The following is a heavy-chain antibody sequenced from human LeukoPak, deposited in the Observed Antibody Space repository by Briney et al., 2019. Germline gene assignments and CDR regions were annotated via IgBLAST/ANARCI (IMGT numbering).Heavy chain of an antibody. CDR2: ISGSGGST. CDR3: AKDLGAGIAAAGTDY. J-gene: IGHJ4*02. CDR1: GFTFSSYA. D-gene: IGHD6-13*01. Sequence: PGGSLRLSCAASGFTFSSYAMSWVRQAPGKGLEWVSAISGSGGSTYYADSVKGRFTISRDNSKNTLYLQMNSLRAEDTAVYYCAKDLGAGIAAAGTDYWGQGTLVTVSS. V-gene: IGHV3-23*01.